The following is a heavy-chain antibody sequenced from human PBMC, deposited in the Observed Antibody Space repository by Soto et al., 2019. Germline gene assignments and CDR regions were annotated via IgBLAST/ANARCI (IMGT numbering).Heavy chain of an antibody. D-gene: IGHD3-16*01. CDR2: ISYDGSNK. V-gene: IGHV3-30-3*01. J-gene: IGHJ6*02. CDR1: GFTFSSYA. Sequence: LRLSCAASGFTFSSYAMHWVRQAPGKGLEWVAVISYDGSNKYYADSVKGRFTISRDNSKNTLYLQMNSLRAEDTAVYYCARAHSAYPGGGYGMDVWGQGTTVTVSS. CDR3: ARAHSAYPGGGYGMDV.